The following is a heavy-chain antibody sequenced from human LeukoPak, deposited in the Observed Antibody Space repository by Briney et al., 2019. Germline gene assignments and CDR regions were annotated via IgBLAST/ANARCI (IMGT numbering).Heavy chain of an antibody. Sequence: GGSLRLSCAASGFTFSNAWMSWVRQAPGKGLEWVAVVSYDGSNNADSVKGRFTISRDNSKNTLYLQMNSLRAEDAAVYYCATIGDRRTGELYRIDYWGQGTLVTVSS. V-gene: IGHV3-30-3*01. D-gene: IGHD7-27*01. CDR2: VSYDGSNN. CDR3: ATIGDRRTGELYRIDY. CDR1: GFTFSNAW. J-gene: IGHJ4*02.